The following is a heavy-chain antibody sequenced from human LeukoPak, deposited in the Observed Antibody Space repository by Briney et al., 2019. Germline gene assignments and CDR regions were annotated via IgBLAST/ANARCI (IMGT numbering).Heavy chain of an antibody. J-gene: IGHJ3*02. Sequence: SETLSLTCTVSGGSISSGSYYWSWIRQPAGKGLEWIGRIYTSGSTNYNPSLKSRVTISVDTFKNQFSLKLSSVTAADTAVYYCARYGPPRLRGVRGAFDIWGQGTMVTVSS. D-gene: IGHD4-17*01. V-gene: IGHV4-61*02. CDR3: ARYGPPRLRGVRGAFDI. CDR1: GGSISSGSYY. CDR2: IYTSGST.